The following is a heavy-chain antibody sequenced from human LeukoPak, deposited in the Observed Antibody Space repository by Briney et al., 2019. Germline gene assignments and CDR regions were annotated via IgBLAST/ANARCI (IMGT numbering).Heavy chain of an antibody. J-gene: IGHJ6*02. D-gene: IGHD3-10*01. CDR3: AKELMVRGVIDYYYYGMDV. CDR2: ISYDGSNK. CDR1: GFTFSSYG. Sequence: GGSLRLSCAASGFTFSSYGMHWVRQAPGKGLEWVAVISYDGSNKYYADSVKGRFTISRDNSKNTLYLQMNSLRAEDTAVYYCAKELMVRGVIDYYYYGMDVWGQGTTVTVSS. V-gene: IGHV3-30*18.